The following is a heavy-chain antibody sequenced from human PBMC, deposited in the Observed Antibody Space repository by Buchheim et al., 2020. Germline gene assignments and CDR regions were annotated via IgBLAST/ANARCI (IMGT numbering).Heavy chain of an antibody. CDR3: AHGPDILTGYAFDY. J-gene: IGHJ4*02. D-gene: IGHD3-9*01. CDR2: ITDTGGNT. V-gene: IGHV3-23*01. CDR1: GFTFSSYA. Sequence: EVQLLESGGVLVQPGGSLRLSCAASGFTFSSYAMSWVRQAPGKGLNWVSSITDTGGNTYYAGSVKGRFTISRDNSKNTLYLQMNSLRAEDTAVYYCAHGPDILTGYAFDYWGQGT.